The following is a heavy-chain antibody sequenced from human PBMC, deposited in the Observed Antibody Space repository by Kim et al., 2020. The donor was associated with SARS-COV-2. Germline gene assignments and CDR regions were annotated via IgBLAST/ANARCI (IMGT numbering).Heavy chain of an antibody. D-gene: IGHD3-22*01. V-gene: IGHV4-61*06. J-gene: IGHJ3*02. CDR3: ARSRRSTMIVIGYPHAFDI. Sequence: SRVTISGDTTKNQFSLKLSSVTAANTAVYYCARSRRSTMIVIGYPHAFDIWGQGTMVTVSS.